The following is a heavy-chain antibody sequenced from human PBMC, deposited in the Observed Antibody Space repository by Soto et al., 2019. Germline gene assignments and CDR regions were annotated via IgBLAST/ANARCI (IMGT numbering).Heavy chain of an antibody. CDR2: VSGDNGHT. D-gene: IGHD2-15*01. V-gene: IGHV1-18*01. CDR3: ARDLRYCRSGTCYREWFDP. CDR1: GYTFTTHG. J-gene: IGHJ5*02. Sequence: QVPLVQSGAEVKKPGASVKVSCKASGYTFTTHGISWVRQAPGQGLEWMGWVSGDNGHTNYAQSLQGRVTMTTDTSTNTAYMELWSLRSDDTAVYYCARDLRYCRSGTCYREWFDPWGQGTLVTVSS.